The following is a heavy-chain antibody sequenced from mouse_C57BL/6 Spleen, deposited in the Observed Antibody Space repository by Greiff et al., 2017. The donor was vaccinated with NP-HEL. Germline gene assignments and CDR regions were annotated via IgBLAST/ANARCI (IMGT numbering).Heavy chain of an antibody. CDR2: IYPGDGDT. Sequence: QVQLKQSGAELVKPGASVKISCKASGYAFSSYWMNWVKQRPGKGLEWIGQIYPGDGDTNYNGKFKGKATLTADKSSSTAYMQLSSLTSEDSAVYFCARWHYGSSGFDYWGQGTTLTVSS. CDR1: GYAFSSYW. D-gene: IGHD1-1*01. CDR3: ARWHYGSSGFDY. J-gene: IGHJ2*01. V-gene: IGHV1-80*01.